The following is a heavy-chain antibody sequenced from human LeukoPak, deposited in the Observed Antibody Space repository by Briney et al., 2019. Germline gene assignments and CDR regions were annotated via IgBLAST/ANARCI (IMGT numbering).Heavy chain of an antibody. CDR3: ARLPMRWLQLGTGFDY. V-gene: IGHV4-34*01. Sequence: SETLSLTCAVYGGSFSGYYWSWIRQPPGKGLEWIGEINHSGSTNYNPSLKSRVTISVDTSKNQFSLKLSSVTAADTAVYYCARLPMRWLQLGTGFDYWGQGTLVTVSS. J-gene: IGHJ4*02. CDR2: INHSGST. CDR1: GGSFSGYY. D-gene: IGHD5-24*01.